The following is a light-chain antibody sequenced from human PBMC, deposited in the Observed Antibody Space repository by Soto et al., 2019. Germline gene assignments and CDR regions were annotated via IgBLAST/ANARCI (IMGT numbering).Light chain of an antibody. J-gene: IGKJ5*01. CDR2: DAS. CDR1: HSVTTH. V-gene: IGKV3-11*01. Sequence: EIVLTQSPDTLSLSPGERATLSCWASHSVTTHLAWFQQRPGQTPRLLIYDASTRAPGIPARFSGRGSGADFTLTIRSLEPEDFAVYYCQQRSDSITFGQGTRLEIK. CDR3: QQRSDSIT.